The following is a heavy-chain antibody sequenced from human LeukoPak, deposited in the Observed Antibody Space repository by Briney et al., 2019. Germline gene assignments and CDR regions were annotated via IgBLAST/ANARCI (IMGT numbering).Heavy chain of an antibody. CDR2: ISYDGSNK. D-gene: IGHD5-18*01. CDR3: ARGSKWIQLSTLDY. Sequence: GGSLRLSCAASGFTFSSYAMPWVRQAPGKGLEWVAVISYDGSNKYYADSVKGRFTISRDNSKNTLYLQMNSLRAEDTAVYYCARGSKWIQLSTLDYWGQGTLVTVSS. V-gene: IGHV3-30-3*01. J-gene: IGHJ4*02. CDR1: GFTFSSYA.